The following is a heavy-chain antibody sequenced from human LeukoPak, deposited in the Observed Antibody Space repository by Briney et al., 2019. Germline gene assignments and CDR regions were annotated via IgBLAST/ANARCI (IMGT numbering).Heavy chain of an antibody. V-gene: IGHV4-59*01. Sequence: PSETLSLTCTVSGGSISSYYWSWIRQPPGKGLEWIGYIYYSGSTNYNPSLKSRVTISVDTSKNQFSLKLSSVTAADTAVYYCARWSSEAPGGAFDIWGQGTMVTVSS. CDR3: ARWSSEAPGGAFDI. CDR1: GGSISSYY. D-gene: IGHD1-26*01. J-gene: IGHJ3*02. CDR2: IYYSGST.